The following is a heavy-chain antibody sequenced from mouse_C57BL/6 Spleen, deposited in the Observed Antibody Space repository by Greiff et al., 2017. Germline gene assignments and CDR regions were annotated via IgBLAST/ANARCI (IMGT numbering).Heavy chain of an antibody. D-gene: IGHD2-4*01. J-gene: IGHJ2*01. CDR1: GYTFTSYG. V-gene: IGHV1-58*01. CDR3: ARDDDGGTSLDD. Sequence: EVQLQESGAELVRPGSSVKMSCKTSGYTFTSYGINWVQQRPGQGLEWIGYIHIGNGYTAYNEKFKGKATLTSDTSSSTAYMQLSSLTSEDSAIYVCARDDDGGTSLDDWGQGTTLTVSS. CDR2: IHIGNGYT.